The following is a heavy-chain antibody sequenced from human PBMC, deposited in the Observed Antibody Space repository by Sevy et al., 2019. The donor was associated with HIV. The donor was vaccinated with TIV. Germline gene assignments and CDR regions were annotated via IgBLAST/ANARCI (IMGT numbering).Heavy chain of an antibody. J-gene: IGHJ6*02. V-gene: IGHV3-7*01. D-gene: IGHD3-22*01. CDR3: ATSLWHYYDSSCYYWGYYGMDV. Sequence: GGSLRLSCAASGFTFSSYWMSWVRQAPGKGLEWVANIKQDGSEKYYVDSVKGRFTISRDNAKNSLYLQMNSLRAEDTAVYYCATSLWHYYDSSCYYWGYYGMDVWGQGTTVTVSS. CDR1: GFTFSSYW. CDR2: IKQDGSEK.